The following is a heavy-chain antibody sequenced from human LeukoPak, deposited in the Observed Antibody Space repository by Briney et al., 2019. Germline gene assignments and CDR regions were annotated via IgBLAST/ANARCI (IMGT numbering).Heavy chain of an antibody. D-gene: IGHD3-10*01. CDR3: ARGSYTYYYYYYGMDV. CDR1: GYSFSSYW. J-gene: IGHJ6*02. CDR2: IYPGDSDT. Sequence: GESLKISCKGSGYSFSSYWIGWVRQMPGKGLEWMGIIYPGDSDTRYSPSFQGQVTISADKSISTAYLQWSSLRSEDTAVYYCARGSYTYYYYYYGMDVWGQGTTVTVSS. V-gene: IGHV5-51*01.